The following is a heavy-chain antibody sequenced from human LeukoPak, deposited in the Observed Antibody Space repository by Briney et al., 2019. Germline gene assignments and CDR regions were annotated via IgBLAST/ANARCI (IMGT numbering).Heavy chain of an antibody. J-gene: IGHJ4*02. Sequence: SETLSLTCAVSGGSISSGGYSWSWIRQPPGKGPEWIGYISNTGSTNYNSSLKSRVTISVDTSKNQFSLRLTSVTAADTAVYYCAKVCTSGGASFDYWGQGTLVTVSS. CDR1: GGSISSGGYS. CDR3: AKVCTSGGASFDY. D-gene: IGHD6-25*01. CDR2: ISNTGST. V-gene: IGHV4-61*08.